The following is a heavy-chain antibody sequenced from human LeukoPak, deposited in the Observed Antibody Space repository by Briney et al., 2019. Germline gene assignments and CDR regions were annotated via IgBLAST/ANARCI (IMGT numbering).Heavy chain of an antibody. CDR2: ISYDGSNK. J-gene: IGHJ4*02. V-gene: IGHV3-30*18. D-gene: IGHD4-17*01. CDR3: AKGDYGDSFDY. CDR1: GFIFSSYG. Sequence: PGGSLRLSCAASGFIFSSYGMHWVRQAPGKGLEWVAVISYDGSNKYYADSVKGRFTISRDNSKNTLYLQMNSLRAEDTAVYYCAKGDYGDSFDYWGQGTLVTVSS.